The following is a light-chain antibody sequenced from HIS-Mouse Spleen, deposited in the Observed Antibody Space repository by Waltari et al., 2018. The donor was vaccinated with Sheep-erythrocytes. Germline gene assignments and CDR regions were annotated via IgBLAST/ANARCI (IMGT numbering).Light chain of an antibody. CDR1: NLGDKY. J-gene: IGLJ2*01. Sequence: SSALTQPPSVSVSPGQTASITCSGDNLGDKYACWYQQKPGQSPVLVIYQDTKRPSGIPERFSGSNSGNTATLTISGTQAMDEADYYCQAWDSSIVVFGGGTKLTVL. CDR2: QDT. V-gene: IGLV3-1*01. CDR3: QAWDSSIVV.